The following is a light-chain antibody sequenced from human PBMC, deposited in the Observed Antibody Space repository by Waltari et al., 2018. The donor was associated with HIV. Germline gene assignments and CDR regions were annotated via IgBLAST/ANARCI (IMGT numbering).Light chain of an antibody. CDR1: QSVTSTY. CDR3: QQYGSSPYT. J-gene: IGKJ2*01. V-gene: IGKV3-20*01. Sequence: EIVLTQSPGTLSLSPGETATLSCRASQSVTSTYLAWYHQKPGQAPRLLIYGASSRATGIPDRCRGSGSGTDFTLTIRRLEPEDFAVYYCQQYGSSPYTFGQGTKLEIK. CDR2: GAS.